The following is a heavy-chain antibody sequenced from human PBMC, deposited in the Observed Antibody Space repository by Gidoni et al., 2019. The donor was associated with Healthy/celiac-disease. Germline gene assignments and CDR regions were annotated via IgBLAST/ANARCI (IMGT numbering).Heavy chain of an antibody. V-gene: IGHV1-69*01. CDR2: IIPIFGTA. J-gene: IGHJ2*01. D-gene: IGHD3-3*01. Sequence: QVQLVQSGAEVKKPGSSVKVYCKASGGTFSSYAISWVRQAPGQGLEWMGGIIPIFGTANYAQKFQGSVTITADESTSTAYMELSSLRSEDTAVYYCARETYYDFWSGYPPPIEPGCFDLWGRGTLVTVSS. CDR3: ARETYYDFWSGYPPPIEPGCFDL. CDR1: GGTFSSYA.